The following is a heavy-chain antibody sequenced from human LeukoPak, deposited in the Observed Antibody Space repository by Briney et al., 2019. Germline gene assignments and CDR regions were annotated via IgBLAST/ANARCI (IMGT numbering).Heavy chain of an antibody. J-gene: IGHJ6*03. CDR2: ISYDGSNK. CDR3: ARDGYSSSWYGYYYYYYMDV. Sequence: QAGGSLRLSCAASGFTFSSYAMHWVRQAPGKGLEWVAVISYDGSNKYYADSVKGRFTISRDNSKNTLYLQMGSLRAEDMAVYYCARDGYSSSWYGYYYYYYMDVWGKGTTVTISS. D-gene: IGHD6-13*01. V-gene: IGHV3-30*14. CDR1: GFTFSSYA.